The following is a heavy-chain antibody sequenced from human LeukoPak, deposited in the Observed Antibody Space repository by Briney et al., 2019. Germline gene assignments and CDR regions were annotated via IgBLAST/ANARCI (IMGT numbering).Heavy chain of an antibody. Sequence: GGSLRLSCAASGFTFSSYGMHWVRQAPGKGLEWVAVISYDGSNKYYADSVKGRFTISRDNFKNTLYLQMNSLRAEDTAVCYCAKGFLGGSGDWGQGTLVTVSS. J-gene: IGHJ4*02. D-gene: IGHD3-10*01. CDR1: GFTFSSYG. CDR3: AKGFLGGSGD. V-gene: IGHV3-30*18. CDR2: ISYDGSNK.